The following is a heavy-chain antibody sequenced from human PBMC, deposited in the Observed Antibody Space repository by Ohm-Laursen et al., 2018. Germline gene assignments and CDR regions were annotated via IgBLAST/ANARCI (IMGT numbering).Heavy chain of an antibody. V-gene: IGHV3-72*01. CDR1: GFTFSNAW. Sequence: SLRLSCAASGFTFSNAWMSWVRQAPGKGLEWVGRTRNKANSYTTQYAASVKGGFTISRDDSKKSLYLQMNSLKTEDTAVYYCARDRSGSYCSDGSCYDWGQGTLVTVSS. D-gene: IGHD2-15*01. CDR2: TRNKANSYTT. CDR3: ARDRSGSYCSDGSCYD. J-gene: IGHJ4*02.